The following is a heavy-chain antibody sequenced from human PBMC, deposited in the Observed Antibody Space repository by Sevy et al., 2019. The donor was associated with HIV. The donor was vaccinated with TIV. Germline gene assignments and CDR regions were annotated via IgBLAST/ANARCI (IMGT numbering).Heavy chain of an antibody. Sequence: GGSLRLSCAASGFIFSSYAMTWVRQAPGKGLEWVSTISGGGGSTYCADSVKGRFTISRDNSKNTLYLQMNSLRADDTAVYCCAKYDFSSGYRSFDYWGQGTLVTVSS. J-gene: IGHJ4*02. V-gene: IGHV3-23*01. CDR2: ISGGGGST. CDR1: GFIFSSYA. CDR3: AKYDFSSGYRSFDY. D-gene: IGHD3-3*01.